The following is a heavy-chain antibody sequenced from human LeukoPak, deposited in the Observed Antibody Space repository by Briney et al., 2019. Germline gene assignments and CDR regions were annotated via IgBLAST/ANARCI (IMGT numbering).Heavy chain of an antibody. D-gene: IGHD3-10*01. V-gene: IGHV3-30*04. CDR3: ARDLRFNLRGVLTSDGFDI. CDR2: ISYDGSNK. Sequence: GGSLRLSCAASGFTFSSYAMSWVRQAPGKGLEWVAVISYDGSNKDYAESVKGRFSVSRDNSKSTLFLQMNSLRPEDTAAYYCARDLRFNLRGVLTSDGFDIWGQGTLVTVSS. CDR1: GFTFSSYA. J-gene: IGHJ3*02.